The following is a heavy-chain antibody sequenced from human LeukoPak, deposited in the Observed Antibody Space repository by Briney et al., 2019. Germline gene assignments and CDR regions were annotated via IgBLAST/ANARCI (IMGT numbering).Heavy chain of an antibody. J-gene: IGHJ5*02. Sequence: ASVKVSCKASGYIFTTYFIHWVRQAPGQGLEGMGWINPNGGGTNYAQKFQGRVTMTRDTSISTACMELSSLRSDDTAVYYCARAPVVVVIAAAQRHWFDPWGQGTLVSVSS. V-gene: IGHV1-2*02. CDR3: ARAPVVVVIAAAQRHWFDP. D-gene: IGHD2-15*01. CDR1: GYIFTTYF. CDR2: INPNGGGT.